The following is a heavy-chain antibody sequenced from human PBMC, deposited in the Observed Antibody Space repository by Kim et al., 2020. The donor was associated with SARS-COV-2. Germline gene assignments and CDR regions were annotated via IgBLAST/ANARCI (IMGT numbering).Heavy chain of an antibody. CDR3: AKGTYYDILTGYPD. Sequence: RGSLRLSCAASGFTFSSYGMHWVRQAQGKGLEWVAVISYDGSNKYYADSVKGRFTISRDNSKNTRYLQMNSLRAEDTAVYYCAKGTYYDILTGYPDWGQGTLHTVS. D-gene: IGHD3-9*01. V-gene: IGHV3-30*18. J-gene: IGHJ4*02. CDR1: GFTFSSYG. CDR2: ISYDGSNK.